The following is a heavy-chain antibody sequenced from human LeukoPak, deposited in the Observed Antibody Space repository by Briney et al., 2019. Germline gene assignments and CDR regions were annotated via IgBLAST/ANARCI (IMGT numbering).Heavy chain of an antibody. V-gene: IGHV4-39*01. CDR2: ISYSGNT. CDR1: GDSISSSNYF. Sequence: PSETLSLTCTVSGDSISSSNYFRGWIRQPPGKGLEWIGEISYSGNTYYNPSLKSRVTISMDTSKNQFSLNLNSVTASDTTVYYCARRSPLVAVTTAHYYDYWGPGTLVTVSS. J-gene: IGHJ4*02. CDR3: ARRSPLVAVTTAHYYDY. D-gene: IGHD2-21*02.